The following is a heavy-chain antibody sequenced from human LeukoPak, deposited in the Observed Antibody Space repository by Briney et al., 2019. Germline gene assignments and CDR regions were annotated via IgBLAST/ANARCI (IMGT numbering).Heavy chain of an antibody. CDR3: ARGVPGGYYDSSGPLDY. Sequence: GSSVKVSCKASGGTFSSYAISWVRQAPGQGLEWMGRIIPILGIANYAQKFQGRVTITADKSTSTAYMELSSLRSEDTAVYYCARGVPGGYYDSSGPLDYWGQGTLVTVSS. CDR1: GGTFSSYA. V-gene: IGHV1-69*04. D-gene: IGHD3-22*01. J-gene: IGHJ4*02. CDR2: IIPILGIA.